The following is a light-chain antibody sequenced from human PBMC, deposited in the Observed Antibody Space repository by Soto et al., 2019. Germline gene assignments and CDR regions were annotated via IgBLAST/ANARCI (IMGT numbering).Light chain of an antibody. CDR2: DVS. V-gene: IGLV2-14*01. Sequence: QSALTQPASVSGSPGQSITISCTGSSSDVGGYNYVARYQQHPGKAPKVMIYDVSNRASGVSYRFSGSKSGNTASLSISGLQAEDEADYYCSSFTSSGTYVFGSGTKLTVL. J-gene: IGLJ1*01. CDR1: SSDVGGYNY. CDR3: SSFTSSGTYV.